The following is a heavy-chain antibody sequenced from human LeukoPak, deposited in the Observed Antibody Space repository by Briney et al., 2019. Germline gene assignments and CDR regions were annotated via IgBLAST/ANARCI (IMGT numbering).Heavy chain of an antibody. CDR3: ASTHSSGWSYYFDY. V-gene: IGHV3-66*02. Sequence: GGSLRLSCAASGFTFSSYWMSWARQAPGKGLEWVSVIYSGGSTYYADSVKGRFTISRDNSKNTLYLQMNSLRAEDTAVYYCASTHSSGWSYYFDYWGQGTLVTVSS. CDR1: GFTFSSYW. J-gene: IGHJ4*02. D-gene: IGHD6-19*01. CDR2: IYSGGST.